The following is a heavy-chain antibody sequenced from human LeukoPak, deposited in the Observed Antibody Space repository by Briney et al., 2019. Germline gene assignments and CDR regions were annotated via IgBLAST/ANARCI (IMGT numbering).Heavy chain of an antibody. D-gene: IGHD3-10*01. J-gene: IGHJ4*02. Sequence: GXSLRLSCAASGFTVSSNYMSWVRQAPGKGLEWVSVIYSGGSTYYSDSVKGRFTISRDNSKNTLYLQMNSLRAEDTAVYYYAGSFYVGFDYWGQGTLVTVSS. CDR2: IYSGGST. V-gene: IGHV3-53*01. CDR1: GFTVSSNY. CDR3: AGSFYVGFDY.